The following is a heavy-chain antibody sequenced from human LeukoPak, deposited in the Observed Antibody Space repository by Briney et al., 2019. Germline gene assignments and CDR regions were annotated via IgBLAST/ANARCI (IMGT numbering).Heavy chain of an antibody. J-gene: IGHJ6*03. CDR3: ARGTRAAAGTYYYYYMDV. CDR2: MNPNSGNT. D-gene: IGHD3/OR15-3a*01. Sequence: ASVKVSCKASGYTFTSYDINWVRQATGQGLEWMGWMNPNSGNTGYAQKFRGRVTMTRNTSISTAYMELSSLRSEDTAVYYCARGTRAAAGTYYYYYMDVWGKGTTVTISS. CDR1: GYTFTSYD. V-gene: IGHV1-8*01.